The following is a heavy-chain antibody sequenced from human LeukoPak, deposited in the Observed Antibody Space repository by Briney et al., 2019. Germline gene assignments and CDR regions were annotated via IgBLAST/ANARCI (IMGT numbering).Heavy chain of an antibody. J-gene: IGHJ4*02. CDR2: ISGSGGST. V-gene: IGHV3-23*01. CDR1: GFTFSSYA. CDR3: ARRAGSYSHSYDY. D-gene: IGHD2-15*01. Sequence: QSGGSLRLSCAASGFTFSSYAMSWVRQAPGKGLEWVSAISGSGGSTYYADSVRGRFIISKDNSKNTLYLQMNSLRAEDTAVYYCARRAGSYSHSYDYWGQGTLVTVSS.